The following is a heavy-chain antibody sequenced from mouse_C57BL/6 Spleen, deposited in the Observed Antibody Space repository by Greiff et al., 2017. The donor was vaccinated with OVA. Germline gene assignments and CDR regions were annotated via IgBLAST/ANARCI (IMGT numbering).Heavy chain of an antibody. CDR1: GFNIKDYY. CDR2: IDPEDGDT. Sequence: VQLKQSGAELVRPGASVKLSCTASGFNIKDYYMHWVKQRPEQGLEWIGRIDPEDGDTEYAPKFQGKATMTADTSSNTAYLQLSSLTSEDTAVYYCTSYDYDAGYAMDYWGQGTSVTVSS. D-gene: IGHD2-4*01. V-gene: IGHV14-1*01. J-gene: IGHJ4*01. CDR3: TSYDYDAGYAMDY.